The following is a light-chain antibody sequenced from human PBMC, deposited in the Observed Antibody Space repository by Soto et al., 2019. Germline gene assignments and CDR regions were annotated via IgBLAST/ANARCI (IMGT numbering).Light chain of an antibody. CDR1: QIIGSAY. V-gene: IGKV3-11*01. CDR3: HQRQSWPRT. Sequence: ETTLTQSPDTLSLSPGEGATLSCRASQIIGSAYLAWYQQKPGQAPRLLIYLASNRAAGVPARFSGSGSGTDFTLTISDVEPEDFAVYYCHQRQSWPRTFGQGTTVDI. CDR2: LAS. J-gene: IGKJ1*01.